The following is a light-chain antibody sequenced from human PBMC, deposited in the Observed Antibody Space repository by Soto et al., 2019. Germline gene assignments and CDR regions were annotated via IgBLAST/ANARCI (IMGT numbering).Light chain of an antibody. Sequence: QSVLTQPPSASGTPVQRVTISCSGSTSNIGTNYVYWYQQLPGTAPRLLMSSTNKRPSGVPDRFSGSKSGTSAFLAITGLRSEDEANYYCAAWDDSLSGPVFGGGTKLTVI. CDR1: TSNIGTNY. CDR3: AAWDDSLSGPV. CDR2: STN. V-gene: IGLV1-47*02. J-gene: IGLJ2*01.